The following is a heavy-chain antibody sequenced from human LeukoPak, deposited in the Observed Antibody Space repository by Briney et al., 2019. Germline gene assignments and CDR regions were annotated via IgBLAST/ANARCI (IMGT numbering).Heavy chain of an antibody. CDR2: IIPIFGTA. Sequence: SVKVSCKASGYTFTGYYMHWVRQAPGQGLEWMGGIIPIFGTANYAQKFQGRVTITADKSTSTAYMELSSLRSEDTAVYYCVIAVAGTTPFDYWGQGTLVTVSS. J-gene: IGHJ4*02. CDR3: VIAVAGTTPFDY. CDR1: GYTFTGYY. D-gene: IGHD6-19*01. V-gene: IGHV1-69*06.